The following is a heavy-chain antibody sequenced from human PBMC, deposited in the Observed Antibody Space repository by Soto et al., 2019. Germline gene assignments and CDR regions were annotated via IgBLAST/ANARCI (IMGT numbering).Heavy chain of an antibody. J-gene: IGHJ6*03. CDR2: ISGSGGST. D-gene: IGHD2-2*01. V-gene: IGHV3-23*01. CDR1: GFTFSSYA. CDR3: AKSPRIVVVPATIYYYYMDV. Sequence: PGGSLRLSCAASGFTFSSYAMSWVRQAPGKGLEWVSAISGSGGSTYYADSVKGRFTISRDNSKNTLYLQMNSLRAEDTAVYYCAKSPRIVVVPATIYYYYMDVWGKGTTVTVSS.